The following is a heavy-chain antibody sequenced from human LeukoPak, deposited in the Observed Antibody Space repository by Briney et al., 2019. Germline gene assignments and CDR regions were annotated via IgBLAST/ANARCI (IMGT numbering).Heavy chain of an antibody. CDR1: GGTFSGYT. Sequence: GASVKVSCKTSGGTFSGYTISWVRRAPGQGLEWVGGIIPIFDTAHYAQKLQGRVTITADDSTRTAYMELRNLTHDDTAIYFCARGYCGSRDCYSHFYYYYMDVWGKGTTVIVSS. V-gene: IGHV1-69*13. CDR2: IIPIFDTA. J-gene: IGHJ6*03. CDR3: ARGYCGSRDCYSHFYYYYMDV. D-gene: IGHD5-12*01.